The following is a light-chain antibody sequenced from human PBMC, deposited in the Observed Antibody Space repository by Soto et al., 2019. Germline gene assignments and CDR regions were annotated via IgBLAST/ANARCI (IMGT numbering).Light chain of an antibody. CDR1: SSDIGGYNY. Sequence: QSALTQPASVSGSPGQSITISCTGTSSDIGGYNYVSWYQQHPGKAPKLMIYDVINRPSGVSNRFSGSKSGNTASLTISGLQADYEADYYCSSYTSSTAYVFGTGTKRTVL. CDR3: SSYTSSTAYV. J-gene: IGLJ1*01. CDR2: DVI. V-gene: IGLV2-14*03.